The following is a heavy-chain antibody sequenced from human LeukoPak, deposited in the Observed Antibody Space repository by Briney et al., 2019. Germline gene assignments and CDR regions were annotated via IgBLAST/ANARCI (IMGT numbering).Heavy chain of an antibody. CDR1: GFKFSDAW. V-gene: IGHV3-30-3*01. Sequence: GGSLRLSCAASGFKFSDAWMSWVRQAPGKGLEWVAVISYDGSNKYYADSVKGRFTISRDNSKNTLYLQMNSLRAEDTAVYYCARDFRGYDFWSGYNDYWGQGTLVTVSS. D-gene: IGHD3-3*01. CDR3: ARDFRGYDFWSGYNDY. CDR2: ISYDGSNK. J-gene: IGHJ4*02.